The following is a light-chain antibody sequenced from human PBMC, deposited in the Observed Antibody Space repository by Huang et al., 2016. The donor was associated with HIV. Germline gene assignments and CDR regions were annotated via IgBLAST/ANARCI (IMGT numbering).Light chain of an antibody. V-gene: IGKV2-28*01. CDR3: MQGLQPPPT. J-gene: IGKJ2*01. CDR2: LGS. Sequence: EIVMTQSPLSLPVTPGQPASISSTSSQNLLYSSGHNRLGWYLQKPGRSPQLRVFLGSNRAPGVPDRLTGNGAGSNFTLEISRVEAEDVGTYYCMQGLQPPPTFGQGTKLEI. CDR1: QNLLYSSGHNR.